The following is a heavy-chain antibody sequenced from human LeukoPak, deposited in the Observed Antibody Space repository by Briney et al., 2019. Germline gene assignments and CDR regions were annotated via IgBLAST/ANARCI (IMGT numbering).Heavy chain of an antibody. CDR3: SREGGCSGGSCSLDY. Sequence: GGSLRLSCAASGFTVSSYWMSWVRQAPGKGLEWVANIKQDESEIYYVATVRGRFSISRDNAKNSLFLQMNSLRAEDTAVYYCSREGGCSGGSCSLDYWGQGTLVTVSS. J-gene: IGHJ4*02. D-gene: IGHD2-15*01. CDR2: IKQDESEI. V-gene: IGHV3-7*05. CDR1: GFTVSSYW.